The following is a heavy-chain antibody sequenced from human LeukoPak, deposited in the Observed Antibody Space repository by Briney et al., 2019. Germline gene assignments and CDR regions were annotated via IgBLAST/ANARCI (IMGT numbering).Heavy chain of an antibody. D-gene: IGHD4-17*01. CDR3: ARHDYGDYTVDY. J-gene: IGHJ4*02. V-gene: IGHV4-59*08. CDR2: IYYSGST. CDR1: GGSISSYY. Sequence: KPSETPSLTCTVSGGSISSYYWSWIRQPPGKGLEWIGYIYYSGSTNYNPSLKSRVTISVDTSKNQFSLKLSSVTAADTAVYYCARHDYGDYTVDYWGQGTLVTVSS.